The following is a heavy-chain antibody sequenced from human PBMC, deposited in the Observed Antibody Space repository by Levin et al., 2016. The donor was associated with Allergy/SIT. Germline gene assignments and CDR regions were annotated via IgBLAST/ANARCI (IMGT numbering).Heavy chain of an antibody. CDR2: TNSDGSNT. CDR1: GFTFSSDW. Sequence: GESLKISCAASGFTFSSDWMHWVRQAPGRGLEWLSHTNSDGSNTGYADSVKGRFSISRDNAKNTLFLQMNSLRAEDTAIYYCMVVLEAASEKVDAIDIWGQGTMVTVSS. D-gene: IGHD2-15*01. V-gene: IGHV3-74*01. CDR3: MVVLEAASEKVDAIDI. J-gene: IGHJ3*02.